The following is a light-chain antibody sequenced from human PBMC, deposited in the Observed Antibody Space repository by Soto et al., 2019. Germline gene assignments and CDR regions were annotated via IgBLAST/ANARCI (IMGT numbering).Light chain of an antibody. Sequence: DIQMTHSPSTLSASVGDRVTITCRASQSISSWLAWYQQKPGKAPKLLIYKASSLESGVPSRFSGSGSGTEFTLTISSLQSDDFATYYCQQYNSYWTFGQGTKVEIK. J-gene: IGKJ1*01. CDR2: KAS. V-gene: IGKV1-5*03. CDR1: QSISSW. CDR3: QQYNSYWT.